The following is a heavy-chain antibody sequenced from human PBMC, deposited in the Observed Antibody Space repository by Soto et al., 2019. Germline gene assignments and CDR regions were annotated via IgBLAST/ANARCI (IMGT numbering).Heavy chain of an antibody. J-gene: IGHJ4*02. CDR2: IYYSGST. V-gene: IGHV4-39*01. Sequence: SETLSLTCTVSGGSISSSSYYWGWIRQPPGKGLEWIGSIYYSGSTYYNPSLKSRVTISVDTSKNQFSLKLSSVTAADTAVYYCARHWPETLYSSSWFDYWGQGTLVTVSS. CDR3: ARHWPETLYSSSWFDY. D-gene: IGHD6-13*01. CDR1: GGSISSSSYY.